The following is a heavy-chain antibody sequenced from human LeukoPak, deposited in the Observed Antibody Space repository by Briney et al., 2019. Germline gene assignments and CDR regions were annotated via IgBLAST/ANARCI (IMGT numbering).Heavy chain of an antibody. D-gene: IGHD3-22*01. V-gene: IGHV1-69*13. J-gene: IGHJ4*02. CDR2: IIPIFGTA. CDR3: ASTSYYYDSSGYYAMSLDY. CDR1: GGTFSSYA. Sequence: SVKVSCKASGGTFSSYAISWVRQAPGQGLEWMGGIIPIFGTANYAQKFQGRVTITADESTSTAYMELSSLRSEDTAVYYCASTSYYYDSSGYYAMSLDYWGQGTLVTVSS.